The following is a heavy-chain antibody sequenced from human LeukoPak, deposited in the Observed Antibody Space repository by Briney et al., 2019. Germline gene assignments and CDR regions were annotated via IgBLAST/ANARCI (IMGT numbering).Heavy chain of an antibody. V-gene: IGHV1-18*01. CDR3: AATVVVTADAFDI. CDR1: GYTFSSYG. J-gene: IGHJ3*02. CDR2: ISAYNGNT. Sequence: ASVKVSCKASGYTFSSYGISWVRQAPGQGLEWMGWISAYNGNTNYAQKFQERVTITRDMSTSTAYMELSSLRSEDTAVYYCAATVVVTADAFDIWGQGTMVTVSS. D-gene: IGHD2-21*02.